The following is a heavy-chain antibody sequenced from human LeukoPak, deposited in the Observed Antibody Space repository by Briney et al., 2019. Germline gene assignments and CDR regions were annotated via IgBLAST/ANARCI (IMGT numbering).Heavy chain of an antibody. CDR1: GYTFTGYY. Sequence: ASVKVSCEASGYTFTGYYMHWVRQAPGQGLEWMGWINPNSGGTNYAQKFQGRVTMTRDTSISTAYMELSRLRSDDTAVYYCARVYDFWSGYAFDPWGQGTLVTVSS. D-gene: IGHD3-3*01. J-gene: IGHJ5*02. CDR3: ARVYDFWSGYAFDP. CDR2: INPNSGGT. V-gene: IGHV1-2*02.